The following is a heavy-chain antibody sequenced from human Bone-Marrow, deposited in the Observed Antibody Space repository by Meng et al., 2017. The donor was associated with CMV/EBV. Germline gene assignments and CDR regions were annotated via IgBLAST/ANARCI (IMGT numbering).Heavy chain of an antibody. Sequence: GSLRLSCTVSGGSISRSSYYWGWVRQPPGKGLEWVGSVSYSGSTYYSPSLKSRVTVSVDTSKNQFSLKLSSVTAADTAVYYCARQLSGSQDYWGQGTLVT. V-gene: IGHV4-39*01. CDR3: ARQLSGSQDY. CDR2: VSYSGST. J-gene: IGHJ4*02. CDR1: GGSISRSSYY. D-gene: IGHD1-26*01.